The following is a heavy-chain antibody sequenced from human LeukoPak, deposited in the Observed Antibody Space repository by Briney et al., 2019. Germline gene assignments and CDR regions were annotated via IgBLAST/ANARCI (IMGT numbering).Heavy chain of an antibody. CDR1: GFTFSSYS. CDR2: ISSSSSYI. CDR3: ARDILPAAANWFDP. Sequence: PGGSLRLFCAASGFTFSSYSMNWVRQAPGKGLEWVSSISSSSSYIYYADSVKGRFTISRDNAKNSLYLQMNSLRAEDTAAYYCARDILPAAANWFDPWGQGTLVTVSS. J-gene: IGHJ5*02. D-gene: IGHD2-2*01. V-gene: IGHV3-21*01.